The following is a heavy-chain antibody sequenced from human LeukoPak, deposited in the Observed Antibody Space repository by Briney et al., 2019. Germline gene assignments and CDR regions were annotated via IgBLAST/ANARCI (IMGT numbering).Heavy chain of an antibody. J-gene: IGHJ4*02. CDR3: ARDYDWAFDY. CDR2: IRSDSKTI. V-gene: IGHV3-48*01. D-gene: IGHD3-16*01. CDR1: GFTFNSEP. Sequence: GGSLRLSCVMSGFTFNSEPMNWVRQAPGKGLDWIAHIRSDSKTIVYADSVKGRFTISRDNAKNSLSLQMNSLRAEDTAVYFCARDYDWAFDYWGQGILVTVAS.